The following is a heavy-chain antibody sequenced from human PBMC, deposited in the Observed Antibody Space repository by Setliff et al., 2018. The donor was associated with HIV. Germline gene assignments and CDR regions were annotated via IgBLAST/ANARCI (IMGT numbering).Heavy chain of an antibody. CDR1: GGTFSSYA. CDR2: IIPMFDAP. J-gene: IGHJ3*01. D-gene: IGHD6-13*01. CDR3: ARPIRAAAGNDAFHV. V-gene: IGHV1-69*13. Sequence: AASVKVSCKTSGGTFSSYAISWVRQAPGQGLEWMGGIIPMFDAPNYAQKFQGRVTITADESTGTAYMELSSLRSEDSAVYFCARPIRAAAGNDAFHVWGQGTMVTVSS.